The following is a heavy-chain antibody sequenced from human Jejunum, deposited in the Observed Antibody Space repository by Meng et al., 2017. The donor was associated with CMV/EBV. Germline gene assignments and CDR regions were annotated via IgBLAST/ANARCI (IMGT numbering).Heavy chain of an antibody. CDR1: TCSTDW. CDR3: ARDQYYDFWSGYYPPDY. D-gene: IGHD3-3*01. V-gene: IGHV3-7*01. Sequence: TCSTDWMSWVRQAPGKGLEWVANIKQDGNEKYYVDSVKGRFTISRDNAKNSLYLQMNSLRAEDTAVYYCARDQYYDFWSGYYPPDYWGQGTLVTVSS. J-gene: IGHJ4*02. CDR2: IKQDGNEK.